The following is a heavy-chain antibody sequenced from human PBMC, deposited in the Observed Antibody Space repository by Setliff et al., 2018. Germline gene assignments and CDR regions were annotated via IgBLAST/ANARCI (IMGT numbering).Heavy chain of an antibody. D-gene: IGHD6-6*01. Sequence: QPGGSLRLSCAASGFNSGFYPMSWVRQAPGKGLEWVSSVYNGNDETKYADSVKGRFTISRDRSKNTVYLQINRLRAEDTAVYYCAKRGHYSSSDGLSFDFWGQGTQVTVSS. CDR1: GFNSGFYP. V-gene: IGHV3-23*01. J-gene: IGHJ4*02. CDR2: VYNGNDET. CDR3: AKRGHYSSSDGLSFDF.